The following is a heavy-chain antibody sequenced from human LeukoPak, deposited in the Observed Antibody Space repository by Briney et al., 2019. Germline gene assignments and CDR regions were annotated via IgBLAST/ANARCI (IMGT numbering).Heavy chain of an antibody. CDR3: ARESFQAFDI. J-gene: IGHJ3*02. CDR2: IYYIGIT. Sequence: PSETLSPTCTVSGGSVSSYYWSWIRQPPGKGLEYIGYIYYIGITNYNPSLKSRVTISVDTSKNQFSLELSSVTAADTAIYYCARESFQAFDIWGKGTLVTVSS. V-gene: IGHV4-59*02. D-gene: IGHD1-26*01. CDR1: GGSVSSYY.